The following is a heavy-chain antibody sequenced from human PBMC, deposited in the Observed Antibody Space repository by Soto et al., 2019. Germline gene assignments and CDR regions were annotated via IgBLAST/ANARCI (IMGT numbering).Heavy chain of an antibody. CDR3: AKDMHDYGDYVRSDGMDV. D-gene: IGHD4-17*01. Sequence: PGGSLRLSCAASGFTFDDYAMHWVRQAPGKGLEWVSGISWNSGSTGYADSVKGRFTISRDNAKNSLYLQMNSLRAEDTALYYCAKDMHDYGDYVRSDGMDVWGQGTTVTVSS. V-gene: IGHV3-9*01. CDR1: GFTFDDYA. CDR2: ISWNSGST. J-gene: IGHJ6*02.